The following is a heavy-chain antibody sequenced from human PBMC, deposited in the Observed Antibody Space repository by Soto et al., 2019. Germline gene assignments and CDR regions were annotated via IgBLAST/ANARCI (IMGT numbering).Heavy chain of an antibody. Sequence: QVQLVQSGAEVKKPGASVKVSCKASGYTFTSYGISWVRQAPGQGLEWMGWISAYNGNTNYAQKLQGRVTMTTDTATSTAYMELRSLSSDDTAVYYCAIDPKGVIFGVVTYNWFDPWGQGTLVTVSS. V-gene: IGHV1-18*01. CDR1: GYTFTSYG. CDR3: AIDPKGVIFGVVTYNWFDP. D-gene: IGHD3-3*01. J-gene: IGHJ5*02. CDR2: ISAYNGNT.